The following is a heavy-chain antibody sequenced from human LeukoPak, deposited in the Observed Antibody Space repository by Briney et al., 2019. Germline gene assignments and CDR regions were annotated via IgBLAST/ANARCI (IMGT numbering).Heavy chain of an antibody. V-gene: IGHV4-59*01. D-gene: IGHD1-1*01. CDR2: IYYSENT. CDR3: ARGNNYQDY. Sequence: PSETLSLTCTVSGGSISSYYWSWTRQPPGKGLEWIGYIYYSENTNYNPSPKSRVTISVDTSKNQFSLKLSSVTAADTAMYYCARGNNYQDYWGQGTLVTVSS. CDR1: GGSISSYY. J-gene: IGHJ4*02.